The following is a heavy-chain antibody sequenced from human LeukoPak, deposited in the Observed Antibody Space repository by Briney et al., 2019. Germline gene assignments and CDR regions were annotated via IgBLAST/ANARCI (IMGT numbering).Heavy chain of an antibody. D-gene: IGHD5-12*01. CDR3: AKDLSGGYDYFDY. J-gene: IGHJ4*02. Sequence: GGSLRLSCAASGFTFSNYAMSWVRQAPGKGLEWVSAISGGGGTTYYTDSVKGRFTISRDNSKNTLYLQMNSLRAEDTAVYYCAKDLSGGYDYFDYWAREPWSPSPQ. CDR2: ISGGGGTT. CDR1: GFTFSNYA. V-gene: IGHV3-23*01.